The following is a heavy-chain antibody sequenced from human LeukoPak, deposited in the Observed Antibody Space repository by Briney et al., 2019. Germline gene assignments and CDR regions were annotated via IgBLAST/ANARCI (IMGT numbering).Heavy chain of an antibody. CDR2: ISGSGSGT. CDR1: GFTFSSYV. Sequence: GGSLRLSCAASGFTFSSYVMNWVRQAPGKGLEWVSTISGSGSGTYYTDSVKGRFTIPRDNSKNTLYLQMNSLRAEDTAIYYCALRERAENRGQGTLVIVSS. CDR3: ALRERAEN. V-gene: IGHV3-23*01. J-gene: IGHJ4*02. D-gene: IGHD1-26*01.